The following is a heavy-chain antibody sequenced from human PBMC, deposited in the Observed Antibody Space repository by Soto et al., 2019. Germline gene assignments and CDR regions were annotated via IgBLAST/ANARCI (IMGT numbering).Heavy chain of an antibody. CDR2: MNPNSGNT. D-gene: IGHD6-6*01. CDR1: GYTFTNYD. V-gene: IGHV1-8*01. CDR3: ARTHRFYSSSSRADY. Sequence: QVQLVQSGTEVKKPGASMKVSCKASGYTFTNYDINWVRQATGQGLEWMGWMNPNSGNTGYAQKFQGRVTMTRNTSISTAYMELSSLRSEDTAVYYCARTHRFYSSSSRADYWGQGTLVTVSS. J-gene: IGHJ4*02.